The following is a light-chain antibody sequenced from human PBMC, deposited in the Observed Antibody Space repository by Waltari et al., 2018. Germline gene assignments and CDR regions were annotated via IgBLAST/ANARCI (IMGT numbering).Light chain of an antibody. CDR3: QQYYNTPIT. V-gene: IGKV4-1*01. CDR2: WAS. Sequence: DIVMTQSPDSLAVSLGERATINCKSSKSVLYSSNNKNYLAWYQQKPGQPPKLLIYWASTRESGVPARCSGSGSGTDFTLTISSLQAEDVAVYYCQQYYNTPITFGQGTRLEIK. CDR1: KSVLYSSNNKNY. J-gene: IGKJ5*01.